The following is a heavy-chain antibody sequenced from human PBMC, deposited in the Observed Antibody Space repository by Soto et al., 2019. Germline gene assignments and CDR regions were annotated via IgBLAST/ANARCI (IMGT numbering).Heavy chain of an antibody. CDR2: ISGSGGAT. V-gene: IGHV3-23*01. CDR3: AKARYYDRRRPAFCS. D-gene: IGHD3-22*01. CDR1: GVSFRNYA. J-gene: IGHJ1*01. Sequence: EVQLLESGGGLVQPGGSLRLSCAASGVSFRNYAMAWVRQAPGKGLEWVSGISGSGGATYYADFVKGRFAISRDNANNTLYLQMNTLRAEDTALYFCAKARYYDRRRPAFCSWGQGALVTVS.